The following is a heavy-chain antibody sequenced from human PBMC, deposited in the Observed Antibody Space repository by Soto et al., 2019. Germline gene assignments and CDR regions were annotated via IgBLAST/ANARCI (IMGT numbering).Heavy chain of an antibody. Sequence: QVQLQQWGAGLLKPSETLSLTCAVYGGSFSGYYWSWIRQPPGKGLEWIGEINHSGSTNYNPSLKRRVTISVDTSKNQFSLKLSSVNAADTAVYYCSRGGAIDTAMATGYYYGMDVWGQGTTVTVSS. J-gene: IGHJ6*02. V-gene: IGHV4-34*01. D-gene: IGHD5-18*01. CDR2: INHSGST. CDR3: SRGGAIDTAMATGYYYGMDV. CDR1: GGSFSGYY.